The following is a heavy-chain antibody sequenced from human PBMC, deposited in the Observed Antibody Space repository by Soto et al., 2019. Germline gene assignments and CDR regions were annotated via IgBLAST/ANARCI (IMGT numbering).Heavy chain of an antibody. J-gene: IGHJ4*02. V-gene: IGHV1-69*02. CDR1: GGTFSSYT. CDR2: IIPILGIA. CDR3: ARALTVGATVDY. Sequence: QVQLVQSGAEVKKPGSSVKVSCKASGGTFSSYTISWVRQAPGQGLEWMGRIIPILGIAKYAQKFQGRVTITVDKSTSTAYMELSSLRSEDTAVYYCARALTVGATVDYWGQGTLVTVSS. D-gene: IGHD1-26*01.